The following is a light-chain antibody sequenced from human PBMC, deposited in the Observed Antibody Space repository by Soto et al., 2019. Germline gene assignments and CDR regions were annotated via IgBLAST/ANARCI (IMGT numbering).Light chain of an antibody. CDR1: SSDVGGYNY. CDR2: EVN. Sequence: QSVLTQPPSASGSPGQSVAISCPGTSSDVGGYNYVSWYQQHPGKAPKLMIYEVNKRPSGVPDRFSGSKSGNTASLTVSGLQAADEADYFCKSYAGSNTYVFGSGTKVTVL. J-gene: IGLJ1*01. CDR3: KSYAGSNTYV. V-gene: IGLV2-8*01.